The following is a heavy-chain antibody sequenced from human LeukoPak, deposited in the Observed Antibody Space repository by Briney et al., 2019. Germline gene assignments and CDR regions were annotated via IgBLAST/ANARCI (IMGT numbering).Heavy chain of an antibody. Sequence: PSETLSLTCTVSSGSISSSSYYWGWIRQPPGKGLEWIGSIYYSGSTYYNPSLKSRVTISVDTSKNQFSLKLSSVTAADTAVYYCVSGSYLNWFDPWGQGTLVTVSS. CDR1: SGSISSSSYY. CDR2: IYYSGST. J-gene: IGHJ5*02. CDR3: VSGSYLNWFDP. D-gene: IGHD1-26*01. V-gene: IGHV4-39*01.